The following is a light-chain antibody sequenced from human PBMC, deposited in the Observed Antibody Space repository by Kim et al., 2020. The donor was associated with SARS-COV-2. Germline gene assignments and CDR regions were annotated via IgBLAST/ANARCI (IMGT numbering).Light chain of an antibody. CDR1: SSDVGGYNY. V-gene: IGLV2-8*01. J-gene: IGLJ3*02. Sequence: GQSVTISCTGTSSDVGGYNYVSWYQQHPGRAPKLMIYEVTRRPSGVPDRFSGSKSGNAASLTVSGLQAEDEADYYCSSYAGSNNLVFGGGTKLTVL. CDR3: SSYAGSNNLV. CDR2: EVT.